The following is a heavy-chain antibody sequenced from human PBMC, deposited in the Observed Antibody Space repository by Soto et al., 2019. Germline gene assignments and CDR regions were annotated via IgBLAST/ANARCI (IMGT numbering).Heavy chain of an antibody. J-gene: IGHJ4*02. CDR1: GYSFPTYW. Sequence: GESLKISCKGSGYSFPTYWISWVRQLPGKGLEWMGRIDPSDSQTNYSPSFQGHVTISVDKSINTAYWQWNSLKASDTAMYYCARLGFPSYWGQGTLVTVSS. D-gene: IGHD7-27*01. CDR3: ARLGFPSY. V-gene: IGHV5-10-1*01. CDR2: IDPSDSQT.